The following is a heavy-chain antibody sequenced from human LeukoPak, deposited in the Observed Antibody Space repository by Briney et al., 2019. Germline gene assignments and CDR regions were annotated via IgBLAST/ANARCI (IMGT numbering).Heavy chain of an antibody. J-gene: IGHJ3*02. CDR1: GGSIRSYY. D-gene: IGHD3-10*02. CDR2: IYYSGST. Sequence: SETLSLTCTVSGGSIRSYYWSWIRQPPGKGLEWIGYIYYSGSTDYNPSLKSRVTMSVDTSKNQVSLKLSSVTAADTAVYYCARAYYVRDAFDIWGQGTMVTVSS. V-gene: IGHV4-59*08. CDR3: ARAYYVRDAFDI.